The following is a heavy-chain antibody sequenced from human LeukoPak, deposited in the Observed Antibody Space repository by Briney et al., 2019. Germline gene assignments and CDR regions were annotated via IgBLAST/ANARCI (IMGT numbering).Heavy chain of an antibody. CDR3: ARESGSSGSPRACYYMDV. CDR2: IRSSSSYI. CDR1: GFTFSSYS. V-gene: IGHV3-21*01. J-gene: IGHJ6*03. D-gene: IGHD6-19*01. Sequence: PVGALRLSCAASGFTFSSYSMNWVRQAPGKGLEWVSSIRSSSSYIYYADSVKGRFTISRDNAKNSLYLQMNSLRAEDTAVYYCARESGSSGSPRACYYMDVWGKGTTVTVSS.